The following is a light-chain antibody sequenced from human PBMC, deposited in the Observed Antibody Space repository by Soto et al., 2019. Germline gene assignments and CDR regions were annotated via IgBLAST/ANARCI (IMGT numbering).Light chain of an antibody. J-gene: IGLJ2*01. CDR3: GTWDSSLSAV. CDR1: SSSIGSNY. Sequence: QSVLTQPPSASGTPGQRVTISCSESSSSIGSNYIYWYQQLPGTAPKLLIYRDSQRPSGVPDRFSGSQSGTSATLGITGLQTGDEADYYCGTWDSSLSAVFGGGTKLTVL. CDR2: RDS. V-gene: IGLV1-47*01.